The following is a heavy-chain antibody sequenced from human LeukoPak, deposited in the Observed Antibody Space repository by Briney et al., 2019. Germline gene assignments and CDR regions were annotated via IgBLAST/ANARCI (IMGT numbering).Heavy chain of an antibody. CDR3: ARQYVVVPAAPRRNWFDP. CDR1: GDSVSSSSAA. D-gene: IGHD2-2*01. V-gene: IGHV6-1*01. CDR2: TYYRSKWYN. J-gene: IGHJ5*02. Sequence: SQTLPLTCAISGDSVSSSSAAWHWIRQSPSRGLEWLGRTYYRSKWYNDYAVSVKSRITINPDTSKNQFSLQLNSVTPEDAAVYYCARQYVVVPAAPRRNWFDPWGQGTLVTVSS.